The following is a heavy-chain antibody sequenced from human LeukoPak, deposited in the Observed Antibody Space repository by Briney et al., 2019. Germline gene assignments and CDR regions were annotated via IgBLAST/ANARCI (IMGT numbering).Heavy chain of an antibody. D-gene: IGHD3-9*01. CDR3: QKTAYEILTGWPYYFDY. Sequence: GESLKISCKGSGYSFPSYWIGWVRQLPGKGQEWMGIIYPGDSDTRYSPSFQGQVTISADKSISTAYLQWSSLKASDTVFFFKQKTAYEILTGWPYYFDYWGQGTLVTVSS. J-gene: IGHJ4*02. CDR2: IYPGDSDT. V-gene: IGHV5-51*01. CDR1: GYSFPSYW.